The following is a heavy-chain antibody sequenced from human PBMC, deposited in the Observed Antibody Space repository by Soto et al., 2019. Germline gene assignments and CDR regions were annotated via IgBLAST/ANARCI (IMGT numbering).Heavy chain of an antibody. Sequence: GGSLRLSCAASGFTFSDYYMSWIRQAPGKGLEWVSYISSSGSTIYYADSVKGRFTISRDNAKNSLYLQMNSLRAEDTAVYYCARVYDIVVVVAATDCLDYWGQGTLVTAPQ. CDR1: GFTFSDYY. CDR3: ARVYDIVVVVAATDCLDY. CDR2: ISSSGSTI. J-gene: IGHJ4*02. D-gene: IGHD2-15*01. V-gene: IGHV3-11*01.